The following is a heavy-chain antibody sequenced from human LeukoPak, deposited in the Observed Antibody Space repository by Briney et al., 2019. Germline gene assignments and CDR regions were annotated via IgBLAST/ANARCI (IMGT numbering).Heavy chain of an antibody. CDR1: GFTFSSYA. CDR2: ISGSGGST. D-gene: IGHD5-18*01. V-gene: IGHV3-23*01. Sequence: GGSLRLSCAASGFTFSSYAMSWVRKAPGKGLEWVSAISGSGGSTYYADSVKGRFTISRDNSKDTLYLQMNSLRAEDTAVYYCAKDLGYSYGSFDYWGQGTLVTVSS. J-gene: IGHJ4*02. CDR3: AKDLGYSYGSFDY.